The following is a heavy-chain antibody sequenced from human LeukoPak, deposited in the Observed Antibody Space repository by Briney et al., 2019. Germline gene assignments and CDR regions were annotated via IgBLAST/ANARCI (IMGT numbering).Heavy chain of an antibody. V-gene: IGHV1-8*01. D-gene: IGHD4-17*01. J-gene: IGHJ4*02. Sequence: ASVKVSCKASGYTFTSYDINWVRQATGQGLEWMGWMNPNSGNTGYAQKFQGRVTITTDESTSTAYMELSSLRSEDTAVYYCARAGPFHYGDYADYFDYWGQGTLVTVSS. CDR2: MNPNSGNT. CDR1: GYTFTSYD. CDR3: ARAGPFHYGDYADYFDY.